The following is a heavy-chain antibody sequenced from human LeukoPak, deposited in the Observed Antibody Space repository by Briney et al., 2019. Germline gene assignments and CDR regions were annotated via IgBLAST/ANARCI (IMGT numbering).Heavy chain of an antibody. J-gene: IGHJ2*01. CDR1: GFIFNSHS. Sequence: GGSLRLSCAASGFIFNSHSMNWVRQAPGKGLEWVSSISSSSSYIYYADSVKDRFTISRDNAKNSLYLQMNSLRAEDTAVYYCARDVLYYYDSSGYYTLGFDLWGRGTLVTVSS. D-gene: IGHD3-22*01. V-gene: IGHV3-21*01. CDR2: ISSSSSYI. CDR3: ARDVLYYYDSSGYYTLGFDL.